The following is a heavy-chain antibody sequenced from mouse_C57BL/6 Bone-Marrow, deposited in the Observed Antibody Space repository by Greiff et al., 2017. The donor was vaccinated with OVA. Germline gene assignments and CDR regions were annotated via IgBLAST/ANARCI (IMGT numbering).Heavy chain of an antibody. D-gene: IGHD1-1*01. CDR2: IRNKANGYTT. CDR3: ASLYYYGSSYAMDY. V-gene: IGHV7-3*01. J-gene: IGHJ4*01. CDR1: GFTFTDYY. Sequence: EVQLVESGGGLVQPGGSLSLSCAASGFTFTDYYMSWVRQPPGKALEWLGFIRNKANGYTTEYSASVKGRFTISRDNSQSILYLQMNALRAEDSATYYCASLYYYGSSYAMDYWGQGTSVTVSS.